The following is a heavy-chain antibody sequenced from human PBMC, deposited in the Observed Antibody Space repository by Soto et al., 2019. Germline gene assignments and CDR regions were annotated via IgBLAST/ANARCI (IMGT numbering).Heavy chain of an antibody. CDR1: GDSISTVDYF. CDR3: ARGRYCLTGRCFPNWFDS. J-gene: IGHJ5*01. CDR2: IYKSATT. Sequence: SETLSLTCSVSGDSISTVDYFWAWIRQPPGQALEYIGYIYKSATTYYNPPFESRVAISLDTSKSQFSLNVTSVTAADTAVYFCARGRYCLTGRCFPNWFDSWGQGTLVTVSS. V-gene: IGHV4-30-4*08. D-gene: IGHD2-15*01.